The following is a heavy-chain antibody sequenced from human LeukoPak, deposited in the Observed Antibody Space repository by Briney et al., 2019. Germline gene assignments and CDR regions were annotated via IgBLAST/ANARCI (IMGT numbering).Heavy chain of an antibody. D-gene: IGHD5-18*01. Sequence: GASVKVSCKASGYTFTGYYMHWVRQAPGQGLEWMGWINPNSGGTNYAQKFQGRVTMTRNTSISTAYMELSSLRSEDTAVYYCARGLGRTVMVTRGGVRFDYWGQGTLVTVSS. CDR3: ARGLGRTVMVTRGGVRFDY. CDR1: GYTFTGYY. CDR2: INPNSGGT. J-gene: IGHJ4*02. V-gene: IGHV1-2*02.